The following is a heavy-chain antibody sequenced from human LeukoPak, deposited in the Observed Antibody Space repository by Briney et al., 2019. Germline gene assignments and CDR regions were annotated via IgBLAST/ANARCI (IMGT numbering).Heavy chain of an antibody. D-gene: IGHD3-22*01. CDR2: MNPNSGCT. J-gene: IGHJ5*02. CDR3: ARGASSGYENWFDP. CDR1: GYTFTGYY. V-gene: IGHV1-2*02. Sequence: GASVKVSCKGSGYTFTGYYRHWVRRGTGQGLEWRGWMNPNSGCTNYAQKFQGRVTMTRSTSISTAYMELSRLRSDDTAVYYCARGASSGYENWFDPWGQGTLVTVSS.